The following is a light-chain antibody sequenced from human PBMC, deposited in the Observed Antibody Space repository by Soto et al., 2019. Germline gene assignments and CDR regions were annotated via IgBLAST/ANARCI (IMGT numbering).Light chain of an antibody. CDR3: QQYGSSPWT. V-gene: IGKV3-20*01. J-gene: IGKJ1*01. CDR2: GAS. CDR1: QSVSNSY. Sequence: EIVLTQSPGTLSLSPGERATLSCRASQSVSNSYIAWYQQKPGQAPRLLIYGASSRATGIPDRFSGSGSGTDFTLTISRLEPEDFAVYYCQQYGSSPWTFGQWTKVEIK.